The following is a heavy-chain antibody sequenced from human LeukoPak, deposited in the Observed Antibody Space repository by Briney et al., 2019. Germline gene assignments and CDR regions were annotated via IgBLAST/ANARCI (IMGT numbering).Heavy chain of an antibody. V-gene: IGHV3-23*01. Sequence: GGSLRLSCAASGFTFSSYAMSWVRQAPGKGLEWVSAISGSGGSTYYADSVKGRFTISRDNSKNTLYLQMNSLRAGDTAVYYCAKDSVYYYDSSGYYSDYWGQGTLVSVSS. J-gene: IGHJ4*02. CDR1: GFTFSSYA. D-gene: IGHD3-22*01. CDR2: ISGSGGST. CDR3: AKDSVYYYDSSGYYSDY.